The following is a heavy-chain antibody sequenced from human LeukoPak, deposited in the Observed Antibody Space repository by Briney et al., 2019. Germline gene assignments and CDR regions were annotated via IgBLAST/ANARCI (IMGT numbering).Heavy chain of an antibody. V-gene: IGHV4-4*07. Sequence: SETLSLTCTVSGGSISSYYWSWIRQPPGKGLEWIGRIYTSGSTNYNPSLKSRVTMSVDTSKNQFSLKLSSVTAADTAVYYCAGTRGMTTVTTGAFDIWGQGTMVTVSS. D-gene: IGHD4-17*01. CDR2: IYTSGST. CDR3: AGTRGMTTVTTGAFDI. CDR1: GGSISSYY. J-gene: IGHJ3*02.